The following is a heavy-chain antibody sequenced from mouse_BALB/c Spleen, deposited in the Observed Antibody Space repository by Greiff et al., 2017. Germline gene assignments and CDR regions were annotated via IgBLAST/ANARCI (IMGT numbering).Heavy chain of an antibody. CDR3: ARWGDYVPFAY. V-gene: IGHV3-2*02. CDR2: ISYSGST. CDR1: GYSITSDYA. D-gene: IGHD2-4*01. Sequence: EVMLVESGPGLVKPSQSLSLTCTVTGYSITSDYAWNWIRQFPGNKLEWMGYISYSGSTSYNPSLKSRISITRDTSKNQFFLQLNSVTTEDTATYYCARWGDYVPFAYWGQGTLVTVSA. J-gene: IGHJ3*01.